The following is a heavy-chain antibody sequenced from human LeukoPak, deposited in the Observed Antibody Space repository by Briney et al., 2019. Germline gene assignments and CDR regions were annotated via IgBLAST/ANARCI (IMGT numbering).Heavy chain of an antibody. D-gene: IGHD3-10*01. CDR1: GYTFTGYY. J-gene: IGHJ4*02. CDR3: ARAPGDYYGSGDY. Sequence: GASVKVSCKASGYTFTGYYMHWVRQAPGQELEWMGWINPNSGGTNYAQKFQGRVTMTRDTSISTAYMELSRLRSDDTAVYYCARAPGDYYGSGDYWGQGTLVTVSS. CDR2: INPNSGGT. V-gene: IGHV1-2*02.